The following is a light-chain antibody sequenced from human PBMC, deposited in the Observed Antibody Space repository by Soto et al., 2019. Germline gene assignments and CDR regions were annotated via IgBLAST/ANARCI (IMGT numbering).Light chain of an antibody. CDR3: CSSAPESTYV. CDR2: DVS. Sequence: QSVLTHPRSVSASPGQSVTISCTGTSSDVGGYNYVSWYEQHPGKAPKLMIYDVSKRPSGVPDRFSGSTSGNAASLTISALQADDEADYFCCSSAPESTYVFGTGTKVTVL. J-gene: IGLJ1*01. CDR1: SSDVGGYNY. V-gene: IGLV2-11*01.